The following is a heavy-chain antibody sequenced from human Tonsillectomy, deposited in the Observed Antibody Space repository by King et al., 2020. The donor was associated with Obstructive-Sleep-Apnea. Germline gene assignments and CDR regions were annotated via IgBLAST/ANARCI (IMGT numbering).Heavy chain of an antibody. Sequence: LQLQESGPGLVKPSQTLSLTCTVSGGSISSGDYYWSWIRQHPGKGLEWIGYIYYSGSTYYNPSLKSRVTISVDTSKNQFSLKLSSVTAADTAVYYCARDVWFGEWNAFDIWGQGTMVTVSS. J-gene: IGHJ3*02. D-gene: IGHD3-10*01. CDR2: IYYSGST. CDR3: ARDVWFGEWNAFDI. V-gene: IGHV4-31*03. CDR1: GGSISSGDYY.